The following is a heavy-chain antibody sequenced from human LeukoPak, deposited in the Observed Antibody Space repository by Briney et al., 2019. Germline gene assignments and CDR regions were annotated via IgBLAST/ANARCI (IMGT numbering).Heavy chain of an antibody. CDR1: GFTFSSYA. CDR2: ISGSGGST. CDR3: AKEPSLSDMELDY. J-gene: IGHJ4*02. Sequence: SGGSLRLSCAASGFTFSSYAMSWVRQAPGKGLEWVSAISGSGGSTYYADSVKGRFTISRDNSKNTPYLQMNSLRAEDTAVYYCAKEPSLSDMELDYWGQGTLVTVSS. D-gene: IGHD3-9*01. V-gene: IGHV3-23*01.